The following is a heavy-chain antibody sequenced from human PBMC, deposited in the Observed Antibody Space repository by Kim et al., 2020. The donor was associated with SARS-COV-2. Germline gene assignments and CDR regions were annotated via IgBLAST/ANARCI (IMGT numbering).Heavy chain of an antibody. Sequence: PSETLSLTCTVSGGSISGSNYYWGWIRQPPGKGLEWIGSINHSGSTYYSPSLQSRVTISVDTSTNHFSLNLKSVTAAETAIYYCARHGRQLVPDYDYHGMDVWGQGTTITVSS. CDR1: GGSISGSNYY. V-gene: IGHV4-39*01. J-gene: IGHJ6*02. D-gene: IGHD6-13*01. CDR2: INHSGST. CDR3: ARHGRQLVPDYDYHGMDV.